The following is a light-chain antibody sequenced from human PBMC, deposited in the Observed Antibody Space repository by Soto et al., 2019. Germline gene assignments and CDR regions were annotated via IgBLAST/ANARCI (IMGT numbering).Light chain of an antibody. CDR3: QQSYSTPQHT. CDR2: AAS. CDR1: QSIGIY. J-gene: IGKJ4*01. V-gene: IGKV1-39*01. Sequence: DIQMTQSPTSQSASVGDRVTITCRASQSIGIYLNWYQQKPGKAPKLLIYAASNLQSGVPSRFSGRGSGTDFTLTISSLQPDDSATYYCQQSYSTPQHTFGGGTKVEIK.